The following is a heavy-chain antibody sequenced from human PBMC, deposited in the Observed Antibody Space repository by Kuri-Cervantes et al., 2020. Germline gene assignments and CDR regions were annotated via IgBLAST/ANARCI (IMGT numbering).Heavy chain of an antibody. CDR2: IYTSGST. Sequence: SETLSLTCTVSGGSISSYYWSWIRQPAGKGLEWIGRIYTSGSTNYNPSLKSRVTMSVDTSKNQFSLKLSSVTAADTAVYYCARDLLKWLLLNDYYYYYGMDVWGQGTTVTVSS. CDR3: ARDLLKWLLLNDYYYYYGMDV. D-gene: IGHD1-26*01. J-gene: IGHJ6*02. CDR1: GGSISSYY. V-gene: IGHV4-4*07.